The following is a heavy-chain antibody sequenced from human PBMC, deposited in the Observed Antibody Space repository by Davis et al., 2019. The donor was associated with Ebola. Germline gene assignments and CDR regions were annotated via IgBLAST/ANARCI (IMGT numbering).Heavy chain of an antibody. V-gene: IGHV3-21*01. D-gene: IGHD6-25*01. J-gene: IGHJ5*02. CDR1: GFTFSSYS. CDR3: ARDLGGSGNWFDP. Sequence: PGGSLRLSCAASGFTFSSYSMNWVRQAPGKGLEWVSSISSSSSYIYYADSVKGRFTISRDNAKNSLYLQMNSLRAEDTAVYYCARDLGGSGNWFDPWGQGTLVTVSS. CDR2: ISSSSSYI.